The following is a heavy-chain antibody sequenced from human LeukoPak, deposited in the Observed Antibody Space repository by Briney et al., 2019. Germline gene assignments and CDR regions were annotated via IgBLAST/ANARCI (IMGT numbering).Heavy chain of an antibody. CDR2: INSDSGAT. CDR3: ARGSSWFYFDY. CDR1: GYTFTGYY. D-gene: IGHD6-13*01. Sequence: GASVKVSFKSSGYTFTGYYIHWVRQAPGQGLEWMGWINSDSGATHYAQTFQGRVTMTRDTSISTAYMELSRLRSDDTAVYYCARGSSWFYFDYWGQGPLVTVSS. J-gene: IGHJ4*02. V-gene: IGHV1-2*02.